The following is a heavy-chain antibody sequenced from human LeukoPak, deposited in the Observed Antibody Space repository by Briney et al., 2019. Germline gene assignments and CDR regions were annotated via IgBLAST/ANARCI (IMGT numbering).Heavy chain of an antibody. CDR2: IYYSGST. J-gene: IGHJ4*02. Sequence: SETLSLACTVSGGSMSPYHWGWIRQPSGKGLEWTGYIYYSGSTNYNPSLKSRVTISVDTSKNQFSLKLSSVTAADTAVYYCASRAVAAYYFDYWGQGTLVTVSS. V-gene: IGHV4-59*08. CDR1: GGSMSPYH. CDR3: ASRAVAAYYFDY. D-gene: IGHD6-19*01.